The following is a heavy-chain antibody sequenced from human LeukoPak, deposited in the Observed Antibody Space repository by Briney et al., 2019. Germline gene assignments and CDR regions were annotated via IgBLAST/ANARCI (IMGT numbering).Heavy chain of an antibody. D-gene: IGHD6-19*01. J-gene: IGHJ1*01. V-gene: IGHV3-23*01. CDR3: AKDYFSSGSSPEYFQH. Sequence: PGGSLRLSCAASGFTFSDYAMSWVRQAPGKGLEWLSVISGGSSGSTYYADSVTGRFTVSRDNSKNTLYLQMNSLRAEDTAVYYCAKDYFSSGSSPEYFQHWGQGTLVTVSS. CDR2: ISGGSSGST. CDR1: GFTFSDYA.